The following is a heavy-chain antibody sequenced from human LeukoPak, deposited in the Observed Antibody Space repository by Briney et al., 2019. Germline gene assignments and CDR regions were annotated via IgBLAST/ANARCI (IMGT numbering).Heavy chain of an antibody. CDR2: IWNAGTNT. Sequence: GGSLRLSCAASGFSFSTYGMHWVRQAPGKGLEWVALIWNAGTNTYYADSVKGRFTISRDNSKNTLYLQMNSLRAEDTAVYYCAGDTPPGGDYYFDCWGQGTLVTVSS. CDR3: AGDTPPGGDYYFDC. CDR1: GFSFSTYG. V-gene: IGHV3-33*01. D-gene: IGHD3-16*01. J-gene: IGHJ4*02.